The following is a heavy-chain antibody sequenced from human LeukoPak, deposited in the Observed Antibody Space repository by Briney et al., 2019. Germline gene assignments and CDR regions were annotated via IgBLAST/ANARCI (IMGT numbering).Heavy chain of an antibody. Sequence: ASVKVSCKASGYTFTSYDINWVRQATGQGLEWMGWMNPNSGNTGYAQKFQGRVTITRNTSISTAYMELSSVTAADTAVYYCARVTGYMIEDYFDYWGQGTLVTVSS. V-gene: IGHV1-8*03. D-gene: IGHD3-22*01. CDR3: ARVTGYMIEDYFDY. CDR1: GYTFTSYD. J-gene: IGHJ4*02. CDR2: MNPNSGNT.